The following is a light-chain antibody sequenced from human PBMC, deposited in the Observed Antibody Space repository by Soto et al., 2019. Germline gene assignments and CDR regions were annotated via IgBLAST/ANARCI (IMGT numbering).Light chain of an antibody. V-gene: IGLV2-8*01. CDR3: SSYAGNNNYV. CDR1: RSDVGGYNY. Sequence: HSALTQPPSASGSLGHSVTISCTGTRSDVGGYNYVSWYHQHPGKAPRLIIYDVSKRPSGVPDRFSASKSGNTASLTVSGLQAEDEAEYYCSSYAGNNNYVFGTGTKVTVL. CDR2: DVS. J-gene: IGLJ1*01.